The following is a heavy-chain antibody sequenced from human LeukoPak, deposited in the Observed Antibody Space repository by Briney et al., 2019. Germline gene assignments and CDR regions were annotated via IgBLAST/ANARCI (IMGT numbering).Heavy chain of an antibody. CDR1: GGSFSGYY. J-gene: IGHJ4*02. CDR3: AKDPGSWYGYYFDY. V-gene: IGHV3-23*01. CDR2: ISGSGGST. Sequence: ETLSLTCAVYGGSFSGYYWSWIRQPPGKGLEWVSAISGSGGSTYYADSVKGRFTISRDNSKNTLYLQMNSLRAEDTAVYYCAKDPGSWYGYYFDYWGQGTLVTVSS. D-gene: IGHD6-13*01.